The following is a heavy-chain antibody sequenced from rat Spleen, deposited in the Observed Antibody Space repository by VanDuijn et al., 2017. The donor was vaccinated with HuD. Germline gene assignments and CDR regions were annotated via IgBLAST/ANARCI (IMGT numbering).Heavy chain of an antibody. CDR3: VRARDYVGQ. D-gene: IGHD1-11*01. V-gene: IGHV4-2*01. J-gene: IGHJ2*01. Sequence: EVKLVESGGGLVQPGRSLKLSCAASGFNFKDHWMGWVRQGPGKGLEWIGEINKDSRTMKYSPSVKGKFTISRDNAQNTLYLQMNKLGSEDTAIYYCVRARDYVGQWGQGVMVTVTS. CDR2: INKDSRTM. CDR1: GFNFKDHW.